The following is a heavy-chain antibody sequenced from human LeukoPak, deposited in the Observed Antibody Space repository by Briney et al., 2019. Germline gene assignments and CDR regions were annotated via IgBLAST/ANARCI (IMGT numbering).Heavy chain of an antibody. CDR1: GFTFSSDW. D-gene: IGHD5-24*01. J-gene: IGHJ3*02. CDR3: ARERRRDGYTGAFDI. Sequence: GGSLRVSCAASGFTFSSDWMHCVRQAPGKGLVWVSSINSDGSSTSYADSVKGRFTISRDNAKNTLYLQMNSLRAEDTAVYYCARERRRDGYTGAFDIWGQGTMVTVSS. V-gene: IGHV3-74*01. CDR2: INSDGSST.